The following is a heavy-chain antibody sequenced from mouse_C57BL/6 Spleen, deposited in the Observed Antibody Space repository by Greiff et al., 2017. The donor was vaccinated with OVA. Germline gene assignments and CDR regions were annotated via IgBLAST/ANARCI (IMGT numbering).Heavy chain of an antibody. V-gene: IGHV6-3*01. D-gene: IGHD2-10*01. CDR2: IRLKSDNYAT. CDR1: GFTFSNYW. J-gene: IGHJ4*01. CDR3: TGGLLWGYYYAMDY. Sequence: EVQRVESGGGLVQPGGSMKLSCVASGFTFSNYWMNWVRQSPEKGLEWVAQIRLKSDNYATHYAESVKGRFTISRDDSKSSVYLQMNNLRAEDTGIYYCTGGLLWGYYYAMDYWGQGTSVTVSS.